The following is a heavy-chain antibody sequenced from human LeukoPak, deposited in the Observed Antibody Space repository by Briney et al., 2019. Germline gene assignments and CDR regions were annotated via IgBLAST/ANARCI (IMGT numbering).Heavy chain of an antibody. CDR3: AREGNYDSSGYYQSPDY. CDR1: GYTFTGYY. V-gene: IGHV1-2*02. CDR2: INPNSGGT. D-gene: IGHD3-22*01. Sequence: GASVKVSCKASGYTFTGYYMHWVRQAPGQGLEWMGWINPNSGGTNYARKFQGRVTMTRDTSISTAYMELSRLRSDDTAVYYCAREGNYDSSGYYQSPDYWGQGTLVTVSS. J-gene: IGHJ4*02.